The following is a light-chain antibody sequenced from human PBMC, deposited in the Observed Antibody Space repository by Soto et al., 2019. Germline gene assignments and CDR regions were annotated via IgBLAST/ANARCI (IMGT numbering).Light chain of an antibody. Sequence: QSVLTQPPSASGTPGQRVTISCSGSSSNIGSNTVNWYQQLPGTAPKLLIYNNNQRPSGVPDRFSGSKSGTSASLAISGLQSEDDADYRLNGLVFGTGTKVTVL. J-gene: IGLJ1*01. CDR2: NNN. CDR1: SSNIGSNT. CDR3: NGLV. V-gene: IGLV1-44*01.